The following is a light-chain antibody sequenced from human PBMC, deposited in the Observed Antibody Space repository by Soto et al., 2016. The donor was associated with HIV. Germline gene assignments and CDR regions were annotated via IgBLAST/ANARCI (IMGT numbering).Light chain of an antibody. J-gene: IGKJ1*01. Sequence: DIQLTQSPSTLSAAVGDGVTITCRASQSVNDWLAWYQQKPGTPPSLLIYKVSTLESGVPSRFSGVGFGTDFTLTISTLQPEDSAIYYCQQYNTPPWTFGQGTKVEI. CDR1: QSVNDW. CDR3: QQYNTPPWT. CDR2: KVS. V-gene: IGKV1-5*03.